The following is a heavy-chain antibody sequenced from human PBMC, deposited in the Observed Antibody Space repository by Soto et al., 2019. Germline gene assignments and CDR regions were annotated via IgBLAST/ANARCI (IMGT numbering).Heavy chain of an antibody. V-gene: IGHV3-23*01. Sequence: PGGSLRLSCAASGFTFSSYSMSWVRQAPGKGLEWVSAISVSGGSTYYADSVKGRFTISRDNSKNTLYLQMNSLRAEDTAVYYCAKDETLNDFWSGYYRDPYYYYYYGMDVWGQGTTVTVSS. CDR1: GFTFSSYS. CDR2: ISVSGGST. D-gene: IGHD3-3*01. J-gene: IGHJ6*02. CDR3: AKDETLNDFWSGYYRDPYYYYYYGMDV.